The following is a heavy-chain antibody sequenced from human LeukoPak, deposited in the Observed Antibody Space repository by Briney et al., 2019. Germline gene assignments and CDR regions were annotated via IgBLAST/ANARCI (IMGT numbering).Heavy chain of an antibody. CDR2: IIPIFGTA. D-gene: IGHD6-6*01. J-gene: IGHJ6*03. Sequence: SSVKVSCKASGGTFSSYAISWVRQAPGQGLEWMGRIIPIFGTANYAQKFQGRVTITADESTSTAYMELSSLRSEDTAVYYCARDRSIAARRYYYMDVWGKGTTVTVSS. CDR1: GGTFSSYA. CDR3: ARDRSIAARRYYYMDV. V-gene: IGHV1-69*15.